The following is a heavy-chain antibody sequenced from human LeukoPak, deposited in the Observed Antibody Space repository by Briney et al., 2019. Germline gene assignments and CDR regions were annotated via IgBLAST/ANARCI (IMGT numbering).Heavy chain of an antibody. CDR1: GGSFSGYY. V-gene: IGHV4-34*01. CDR2: ISHNGVT. Sequence: PSETLSLTCAVYGGSFSGYYWTWIRQPPGKGLEWIGEISHNGVTNYNPSLKSRVAISVDTSKNQFSLKLSSVTAADTAVYYCARGGDDYKGGNSWGQGTLVTVAS. D-gene: IGHD5-24*01. J-gene: IGHJ4*02. CDR3: ARGGDDYKGGNS.